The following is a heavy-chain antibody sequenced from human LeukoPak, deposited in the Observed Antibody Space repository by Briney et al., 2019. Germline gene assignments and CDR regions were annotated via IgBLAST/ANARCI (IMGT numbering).Heavy chain of an antibody. V-gene: IGHV3-23*01. D-gene: IGHD2-15*01. CDR1: GFTFSSYE. CDR2: IRSSGDST. Sequence: GGSLRLSCAASGFTFSSYEMNWVRQAPGKGLEWVSGIRSSGDSTYYADSVKGRFTISRDNSKNTLYLQMNSLRAEDTAVYYCGKDLNQAGGYCSGGSCYSVDHWGQGTLVTVSS. CDR3: GKDLNQAGGYCSGGSCYSVDH. J-gene: IGHJ5*02.